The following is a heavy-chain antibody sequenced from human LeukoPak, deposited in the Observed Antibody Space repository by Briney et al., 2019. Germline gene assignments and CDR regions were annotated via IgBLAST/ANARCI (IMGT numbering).Heavy chain of an antibody. CDR1: GYTFTTYG. CDR3: ARDLGSGPNWFDP. V-gene: IGHV1-18*01. Sequence: AASVKVSCKASGYTFTTYGISWVRQAPGQGLEWMGWINTYNGNTNYAQKLQGRVTMTTDTSTSTAYMEPRSLRSDDTAVYYCARDLGSGPNWFDPWGQGTLVTVSS. CDR2: INTYNGNT. J-gene: IGHJ5*02. D-gene: IGHD6-19*01.